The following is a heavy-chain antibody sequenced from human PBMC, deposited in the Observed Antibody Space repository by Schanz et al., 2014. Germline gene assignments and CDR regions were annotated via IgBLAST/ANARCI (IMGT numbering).Heavy chain of an antibody. Sequence: QVQLQESGPGLVKPSGTLSLTCTISRGSISSSNYYWSWIRQPPGKGLEWIGYIFFSGSTTYNPSSNSRVPIAVDVSKTQSARTLSSVTAADTAVYYCARLGVGDKAYYYYGTDVWGQGTTVLVSS. D-gene: IGHD1-26*01. V-gene: IGHV4-61*05. J-gene: IGHJ6*02. CDR3: ARLGVGDKAYYYYGTDV. CDR2: IFFSGST. CDR1: RGSISSSNYY.